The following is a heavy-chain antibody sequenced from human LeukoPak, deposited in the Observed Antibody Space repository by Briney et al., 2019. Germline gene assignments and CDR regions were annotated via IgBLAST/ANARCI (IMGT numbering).Heavy chain of an antibody. CDR2: ISSSNSYI. CDR1: GFTFSSYS. CDR3: ARAPRYYDYVWGSYRGFDY. Sequence: GGSLRLSCAASGFTFSSYSMNWVRQAPGKGLEWVSSISSSNSYIYYADSVKGRFTISRDNAKNSLYLQMNSLRAEDTAVYYCARAPRYYDYVWGSYRGFDYWGQGTLVTVSS. D-gene: IGHD3-16*02. J-gene: IGHJ4*02. V-gene: IGHV3-21*01.